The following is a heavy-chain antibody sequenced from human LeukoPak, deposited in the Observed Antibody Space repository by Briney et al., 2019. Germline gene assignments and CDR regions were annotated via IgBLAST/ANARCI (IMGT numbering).Heavy chain of an antibody. CDR2: IYYSGST. D-gene: IGHD3-10*01. V-gene: IGHV4-61*01. Sequence: PSETLSLTCTVSGYSINNGYYWGWIRQPPGKGLEWIGYIYYSGSTNYNPSLKSRVTISVDTSKNQFSLKLSSVTAADTAVYYCASETYYYGSGSRYNGVWGKGTTVTVSS. CDR3: ASETYYYGSGSRYNGV. J-gene: IGHJ6*04. CDR1: GYSINNGYY.